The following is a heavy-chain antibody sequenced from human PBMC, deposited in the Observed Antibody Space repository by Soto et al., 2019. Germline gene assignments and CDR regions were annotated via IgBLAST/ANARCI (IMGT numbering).Heavy chain of an antibody. CDR2: IIPIFGTA. Sequence: QVSCKASGGTFSSYAISWVRQAPGQGLEWMGGIIPIFGTANYAQKFQGRVTITADESPSTAYMELSSLRSEDTAVYYCARDDRRYNWNTGYFDYWGQGTLVTVSS. CDR1: GGTFSSYA. J-gene: IGHJ4*02. CDR3: ARDDRRYNWNTGYFDY. V-gene: IGHV1-69*01. D-gene: IGHD1-20*01.